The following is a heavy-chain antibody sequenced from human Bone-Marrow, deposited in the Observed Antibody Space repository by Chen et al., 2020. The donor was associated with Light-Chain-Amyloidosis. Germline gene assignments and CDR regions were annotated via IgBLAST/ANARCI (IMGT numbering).Heavy chain of an antibody. Sequence: QVHLVQSGAEMKKPGASVKVSCKTSGYTFTDFHIHWLRQAPGQGLEWVGWFNPKTLASNYLELYQERVIMTGDTSTSTAHMELTGLTSADTAVYYCAKAAVDKPMGRYIWDFWGQGTLVTVSS. D-gene: IGHD5-18*01. J-gene: IGHJ4*02. V-gene: IGHV1-2*02. CDR2: FNPKTLAS. CDR3: AKAAVDKPMGRYIWDF. CDR1: GYTFTDFH.